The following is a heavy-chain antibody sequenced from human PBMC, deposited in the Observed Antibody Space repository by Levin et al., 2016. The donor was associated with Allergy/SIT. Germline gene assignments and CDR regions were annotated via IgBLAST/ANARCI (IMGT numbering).Heavy chain of an antibody. J-gene: IGHJ6*02. D-gene: IGHD5-12*01. Sequence: WVRQAPGQGLEWMGIINPSGGSTSYAQKFQGRVTMTRDTSTSTVYMELSSLRSEDTAVYYCARARGYSGYEYYYYGMDVWGQGTTVTVSS. V-gene: IGHV1-46*01. CDR2: INPSGGST. CDR3: ARARGYSGYEYYYYGMDV.